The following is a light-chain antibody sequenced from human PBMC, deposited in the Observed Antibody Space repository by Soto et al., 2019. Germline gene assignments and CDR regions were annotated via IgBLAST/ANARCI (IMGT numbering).Light chain of an antibody. V-gene: IGLV1-44*01. CDR3: AAWDDSLNGLV. Sequence: QSVLTQPPSASGTPGQRVTIPCSGSSSNIGSNTVNWYQQLPGTASKLLIYSNNQRPSGVPDRFSGSKSGTSASLAISGLQSEDEADYYCAAWDDSLNGLVFGGGTKVTVL. CDR1: SSNIGSNT. CDR2: SNN. J-gene: IGLJ2*01.